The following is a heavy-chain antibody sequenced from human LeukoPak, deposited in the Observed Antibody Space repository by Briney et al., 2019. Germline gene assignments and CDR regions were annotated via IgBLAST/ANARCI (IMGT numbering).Heavy chain of an antibody. CDR3: AKAGIGVVGYFDY. J-gene: IGHJ4*02. Sequence: GGSLRLSCAASGFTFNSYAMSWVRQGPGKGLEWVSAIRGSGGGTYYADSVKGRFTISRDNSKNTLYLQMNSLRDEDTALYYCAKAGIGVVGYFDYWGQGTLVTVSS. CDR2: IRGSGGGT. V-gene: IGHV3-23*01. D-gene: IGHD6-19*01. CDR1: GFTFNSYA.